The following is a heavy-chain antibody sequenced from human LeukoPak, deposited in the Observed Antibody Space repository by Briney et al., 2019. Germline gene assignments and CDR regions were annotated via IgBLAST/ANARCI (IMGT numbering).Heavy chain of an antibody. J-gene: IGHJ4*02. CDR2: INHSGST. Sequence: PSETLSLTCAVYGGSFSGYYWSWIRQPPGKGLEWIGEINHSGSTNYNPSLKSRVTISVDTSKNQFSLKLSSVTAADTAVYYCASTYDFWSGYSPYYFDYWGQGTLVTVSS. CDR3: ASTYDFWSGYSPYYFDY. V-gene: IGHV4-34*01. CDR1: GGSFSGYY. D-gene: IGHD3-3*01.